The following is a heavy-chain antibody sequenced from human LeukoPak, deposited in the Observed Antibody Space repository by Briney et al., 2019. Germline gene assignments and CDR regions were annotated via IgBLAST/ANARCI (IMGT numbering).Heavy chain of an antibody. D-gene: IGHD6-19*01. V-gene: IGHV1-2*02. CDR2: INPNSGDT. CDR3: ARVGSSGWYVHPTLDY. CDR1: GYTFTGYY. J-gene: IGHJ4*02. Sequence: ASVKVSCKASGYTFTGYYMHWVRQAPGQGLEWMGWINPNSGDTNYAQKFQGRVTVTRDTSISTPYMELSRLRSDDTAVYYCARVGSSGWYVHPTLDYWGQGTLVTVSS.